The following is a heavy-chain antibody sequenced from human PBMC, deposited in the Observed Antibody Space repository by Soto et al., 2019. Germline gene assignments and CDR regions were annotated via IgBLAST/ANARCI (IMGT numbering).Heavy chain of an antibody. CDR2: ISGRGDRK. V-gene: IGHV3-23*01. J-gene: IGHJ6*02. D-gene: IGHD3-22*01. Sequence: PGGSLRLSCAATGFTFSSDAMNWVRQTPGKGLEWVSGISGRGDRKYYADSVKGRFTISRDNSKNTLYLQMNSLRAEDTAVYYCATDYDSSGYDYYYGMDVWGQGTTVTVSS. CDR3: ATDYDSSGYDYYYGMDV. CDR1: GFTFSSDA.